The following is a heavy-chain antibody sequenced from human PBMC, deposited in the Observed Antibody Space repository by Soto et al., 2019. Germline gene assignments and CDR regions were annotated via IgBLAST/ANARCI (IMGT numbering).Heavy chain of an antibody. D-gene: IGHD6-19*01. CDR2: IYYRSKWYN. V-gene: IGHV6-1*01. Sequence: PSQTLSLTCAISGDSVSSNSAAWNWIRQSPSRGLEWLGRIYYRSKWYNDYAVSVKSRITINPGTSKNQFSLQLNSVTPEDTAVYYCARVRRRIAVAGSAFDYWGQGTLVTVSS. J-gene: IGHJ4*02. CDR1: GDSVSSNSAA. CDR3: ARVRRRIAVAGSAFDY.